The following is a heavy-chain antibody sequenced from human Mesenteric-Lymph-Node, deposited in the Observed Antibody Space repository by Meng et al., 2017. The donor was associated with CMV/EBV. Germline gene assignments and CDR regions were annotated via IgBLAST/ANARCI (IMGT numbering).Heavy chain of an antibody. D-gene: IGHD3-16*01. Sequence: ESLKISCAASGFTVSSHYMSWVRQAPGKGLEWIGFMFFSWETNYHPSLKGRVIMSVDRSRKHVSLQLSSVTAADTAVYFCARSIGDRGAFDVWGPGTMVTVSS. CDR3: ARSIGDRGAFDV. V-gene: IGHV4-59*02. J-gene: IGHJ3*01. CDR2: MFFSWET. CDR1: GFTVSSHY.